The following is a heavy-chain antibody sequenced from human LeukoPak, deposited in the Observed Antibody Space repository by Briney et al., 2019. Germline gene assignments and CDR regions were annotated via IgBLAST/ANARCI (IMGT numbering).Heavy chain of an antibody. CDR1: GFTFSSYW. CDR3: ARDDCSSISCYHNWFDP. D-gene: IGHD2-2*01. V-gene: IGHV3-7*01. CDR2: IKQDGGEK. J-gene: IGHJ5*02. Sequence: GGSLRLSCAASGFTFSSYWMSWVRQAPGKGLEWVANIKQDGGEKYYVDSVKGRFTISRDNAKTSLYLQMNRVRAEDTAVYYCARDDCSSISCYHNWFDPWGQGTLVTVSS.